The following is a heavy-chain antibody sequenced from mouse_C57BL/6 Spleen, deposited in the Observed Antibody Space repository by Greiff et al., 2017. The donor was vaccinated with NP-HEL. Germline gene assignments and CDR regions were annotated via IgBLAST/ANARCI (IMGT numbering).Heavy chain of an antibody. J-gene: IGHJ4*01. CDR3: ARTLYGNYGAMDY. V-gene: IGHV1-52*01. CDR2: IDPSDSET. Sequence: QVQLQQSGAELVRPGSSVKLSCKASGYTFTSYWMHWVKQRPIQGLEWIGNIDPSDSETHYNQKFKDKATLTVDKSSSTAYMQLSSLTSEDSAVYYCARTLYGNYGAMDYWGQGTSVTVSS. D-gene: IGHD2-1*01. CDR1: GYTFTSYW.